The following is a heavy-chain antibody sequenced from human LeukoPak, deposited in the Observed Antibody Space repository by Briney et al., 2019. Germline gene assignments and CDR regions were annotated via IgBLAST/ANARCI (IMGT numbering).Heavy chain of an antibody. Sequence: VASVKVSCKASGYTFTSYGISWVRQAPGQGLEWMGWISAYNGNTNYAQKLQGRVTMTTDTSTSTAYMELRSLRSDDTAVYYCARDLAAVGWYYYYYMDVWGKGTTVTVSS. J-gene: IGHJ6*03. D-gene: IGHD2-2*01. CDR3: ARDLAAVGWYYYYYMDV. V-gene: IGHV1-18*01. CDR2: ISAYNGNT. CDR1: GYTFTSYG.